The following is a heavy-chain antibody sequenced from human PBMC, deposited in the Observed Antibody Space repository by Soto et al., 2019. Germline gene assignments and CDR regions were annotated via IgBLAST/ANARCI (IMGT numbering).Heavy chain of an antibody. CDR1: GYTFTSYD. Sequence: ASVKVSCKASGYTFTSYDINWVRQATGQGPEWMGWMNPDSGNTGYVQKFQGRVTMTRNTAISTAYMELSSLRSEDTAVYYCARDLGGWPDYWGQGTLVTVSS. V-gene: IGHV1-8*01. J-gene: IGHJ4*02. D-gene: IGHD2-15*01. CDR3: ARDLGGWPDY. CDR2: MNPDSGNT.